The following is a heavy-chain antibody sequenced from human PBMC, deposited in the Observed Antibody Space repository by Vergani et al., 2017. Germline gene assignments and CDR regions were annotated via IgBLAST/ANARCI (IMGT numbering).Heavy chain of an antibody. CDR1: GGSISSSSYY. D-gene: IGHD3-22*01. CDR3: ARGKYNSGDYYYYYGLDV. CDR2: IYYSGST. Sequence: QLQLQESGPGLVKPSETLSLTCTVSGGSISSSSYYWGWIRQPPGKGLEWIGSIYYSGSTYYNPSLKSRVTISVDTSKNQFSLKLSSVTAADTAVYFCARGKYNSGDYYYYYGLDVWGQGTTATVSS. J-gene: IGHJ6*02. V-gene: IGHV4-39*01.